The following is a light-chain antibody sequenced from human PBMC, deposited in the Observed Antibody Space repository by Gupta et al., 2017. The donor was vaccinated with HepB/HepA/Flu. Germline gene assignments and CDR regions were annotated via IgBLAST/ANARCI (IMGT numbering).Light chain of an antibody. J-gene: IGKJ1*01. V-gene: IGKV1-27*01. Sequence: DIQMTQSPSSLSASVGDRVTITCRASQGISNYLGWYQQKPGQVPKLLIYAASTLQSGVPSRFSGSGCGTDFTLTISSPQPEDVATYYCQNENSAPWAFGQGTKVEIK. CDR1: QGISNY. CDR3: QNENSAPWA. CDR2: AAS.